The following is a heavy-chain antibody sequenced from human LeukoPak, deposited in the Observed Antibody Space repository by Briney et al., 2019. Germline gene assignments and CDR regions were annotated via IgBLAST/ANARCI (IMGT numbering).Heavy chain of an antibody. Sequence: GESLKISCKGSGYSFSNYWIGWVRQMPGKGLEWMGIIYPGDSQTRYSPSFQGQVTISVDKSISTAYLQWSNLKAPDTAIYYCARHRIPAPGSSGYYGMDVWGQGTTVTVSS. D-gene: IGHD6-13*01. CDR1: GYSFSNYW. V-gene: IGHV5-51*01. CDR3: ARHRIPAPGSSGYYGMDV. J-gene: IGHJ6*02. CDR2: IYPGDSQT.